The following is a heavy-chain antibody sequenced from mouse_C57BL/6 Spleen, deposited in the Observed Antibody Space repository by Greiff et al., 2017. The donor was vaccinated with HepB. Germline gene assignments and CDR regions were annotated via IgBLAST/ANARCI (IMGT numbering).Heavy chain of an antibody. J-gene: IGHJ1*03. Sequence: QVQLQQPGAELVKPGASVKMSCKASGYTFTSYWITWVKQRPGQGLEWIGDIYPGSGSTDYNEKFKSKATLTVDTSSSTAYMQLSSLTSEDSAVYYCARSGRGYFDVWGTGTTVTVSS. D-gene: IGHD3-1*01. CDR3: ARSGRGYFDV. CDR1: GYTFTSYW. V-gene: IGHV1-55*01. CDR2: IYPGSGST.